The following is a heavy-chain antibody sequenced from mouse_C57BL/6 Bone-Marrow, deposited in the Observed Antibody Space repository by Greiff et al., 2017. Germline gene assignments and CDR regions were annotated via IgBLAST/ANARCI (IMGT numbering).Heavy chain of an antibody. Sequence: EVKLMESGGGLVKPGGSLKLSCAASGFTFSSYAMSWVRQTPEKRLEWVATISDGGSYTYYPDNVKGPFTLSRDNAKNNLYLQMSHLKSEDTARYCCARDKLMLRVWFAYWGQGTPVTVSA. CDR2: ISDGGSYT. D-gene: IGHD3-2*02. CDR1: GFTFSSYA. CDR3: ARDKLMLRVWFAY. V-gene: IGHV5-4*01. J-gene: IGHJ3*01.